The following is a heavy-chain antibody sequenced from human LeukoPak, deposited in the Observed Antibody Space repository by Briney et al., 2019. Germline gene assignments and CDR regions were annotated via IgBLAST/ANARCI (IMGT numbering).Heavy chain of an antibody. CDR2: ISYDGSNK. CDR3: ARDSSWYFIEY. J-gene: IGHJ4*02. Sequence: GGSLRLSCAASGFTFSSYAMHWVRQAPGKGLEWVAVISYDGSNKYYADSVKGRFTISRDNSKNTLYLQMNSLRAEDTAVYYCARDSSWYFIEYWGQGTLVTVSS. V-gene: IGHV3-30-3*01. CDR1: GFTFSSYA. D-gene: IGHD6-13*01.